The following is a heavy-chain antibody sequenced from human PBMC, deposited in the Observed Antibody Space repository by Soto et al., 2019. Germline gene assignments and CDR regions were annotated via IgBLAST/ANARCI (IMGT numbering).Heavy chain of an antibody. V-gene: IGHV3-13*04. J-gene: IGHJ5*02. CDR1: GFTFSNYD. Sequence: EVQLVESGGDLVQHGGSLRLSCAVSGFTFSNYDMHWVRHATGRGLERVAAIETTGDTHYADSVKGRFTISRDNAKNSVSLQMNSLSAGDTAVYYCARAGRDGRHARNWFDPWGQGTLVTVSS. CDR3: ARAGRDGRHARNWFDP. CDR2: IETTGDT. D-gene: IGHD2-8*01.